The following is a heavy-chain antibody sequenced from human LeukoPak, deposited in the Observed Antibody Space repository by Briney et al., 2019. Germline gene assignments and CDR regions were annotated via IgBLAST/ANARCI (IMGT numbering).Heavy chain of an antibody. J-gene: IGHJ5*02. CDR1: GFTFDDYA. V-gene: IGHV3-66*01. D-gene: IGHD3-10*01. CDR2: IFSGGST. Sequence: GGSLRLSCAASGFTFDDYAMHWVRQAPGKGLEWVSVIFSGGSTYYADSVKGRFTISRDNSKNTLYLQMNSLRDEDTAVYYCARAPWGSSYGSGSYYWFDPWGQGTLVTVSS. CDR3: ARAPWGSSYGSGSYYWFDP.